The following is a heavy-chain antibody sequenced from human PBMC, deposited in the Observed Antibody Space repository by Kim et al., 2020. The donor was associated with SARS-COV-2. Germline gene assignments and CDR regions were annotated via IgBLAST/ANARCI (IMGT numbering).Heavy chain of an antibody. J-gene: IGHJ6*02. CDR1: GFTFSSYA. V-gene: IGHV3-23*01. Sequence: GGSLRLSCAASGFTFSSYAMSWVRQAPGKGLEWVSAISGSGGSTYYADSVKGRFTISRDNSKNTLYLQMNSLRAEDTAVYYCANGGRFLQAYCGGDCWSYGMDVWGQGTTVTVSS. CDR3: ANGGRFLQAYCGGDCWSYGMDV. D-gene: IGHD2-21*02. CDR2: ISGSGGST.